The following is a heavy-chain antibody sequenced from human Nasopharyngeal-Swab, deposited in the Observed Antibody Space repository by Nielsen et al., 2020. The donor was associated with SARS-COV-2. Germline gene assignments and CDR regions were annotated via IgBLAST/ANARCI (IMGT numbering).Heavy chain of an antibody. Sequence: GESLKISCAASGFTFSGYWMSWVRQVPGKGLEWVANIKQDASEMYYVDSVKGRFTISRDNAKSLLFLQMNSLRAEDTAVYFCARGRPLGGYYFGYFDYWGQGTLVTVSS. J-gene: IGHJ4*02. V-gene: IGHV3-7*01. CDR1: GFTFSGYW. CDR2: IKQDASEM. CDR3: ARGRPLGGYYFGYFDY. D-gene: IGHD3-3*01.